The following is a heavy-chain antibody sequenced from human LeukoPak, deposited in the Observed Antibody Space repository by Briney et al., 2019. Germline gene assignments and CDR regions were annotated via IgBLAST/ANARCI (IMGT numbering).Heavy chain of an antibody. Sequence: GGSLRLSCAASGFTFSSYSMSWVRQAPGKGLEWVGFIRSKAYGGTTEYAASVKGRFTISRDDSKSIAYLQMNSLKTEDTAVYYCTRIVITMIEGWGQGTLVTVSS. J-gene: IGHJ4*02. V-gene: IGHV3-49*04. CDR1: GFTFSSYS. D-gene: IGHD3-22*01. CDR3: TRIVITMIEG. CDR2: IRSKAYGGTT.